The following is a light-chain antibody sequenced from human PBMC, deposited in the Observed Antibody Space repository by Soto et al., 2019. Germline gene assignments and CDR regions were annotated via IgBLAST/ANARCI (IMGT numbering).Light chain of an antibody. CDR3: QQYGDSLFT. CDR2: GAS. J-gene: IGKJ3*01. Sequence: EIVLTQSPGTLSLSPGERATLSCRASQSVSSNFLAWYQHKPGQAPRLHIYGASSRATGIPDRFSGSGSGTDFTLTISRLEPEDFAVFYCQQYGDSLFTFGPGTKVDIK. V-gene: IGKV3-20*01. CDR1: QSVSSNF.